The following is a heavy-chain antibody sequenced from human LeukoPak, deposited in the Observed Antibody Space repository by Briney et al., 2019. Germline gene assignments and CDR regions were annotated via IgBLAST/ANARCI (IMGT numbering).Heavy chain of an antibody. CDR3: VKGLVQTTMSYSVDY. Sequence: GGSLRLSCAASGFTFSSYAFHWVRQAPGKGLEWVAVISYDGGNKFYADSVKGRFTVSRDNSKNTLYLQMNSLRAEDTAVYYCVKGLVQTTMSYSVDYWGQGALVTVSS. V-gene: IGHV3-30-3*01. CDR2: ISYDGGNK. D-gene: IGHD1-1*01. J-gene: IGHJ4*02. CDR1: GFTFSSYA.